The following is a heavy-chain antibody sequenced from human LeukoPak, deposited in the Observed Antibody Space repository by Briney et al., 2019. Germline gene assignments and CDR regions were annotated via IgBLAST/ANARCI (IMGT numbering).Heavy chain of an antibody. D-gene: IGHD3-10*01. J-gene: IGHJ4*02. CDR2: IYYSGST. CDR1: GGSISSYY. V-gene: IGHV4-59*01. Sequence: SETLSLTCTVSGGSISSYYWSWLRQPPGKGLEGIGYIYYSGSTNYNPSLKSRVTISVDTSKNQFSLKLSSVTAADTAVYYCARVYGSGSYYQQYYFDYWGQGTLVTVSS. CDR3: ARVYGSGSYYQQYYFDY.